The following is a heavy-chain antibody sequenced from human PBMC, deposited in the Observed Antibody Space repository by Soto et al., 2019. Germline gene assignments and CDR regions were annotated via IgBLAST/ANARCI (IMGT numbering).Heavy chain of an antibody. J-gene: IGHJ4*02. D-gene: IGHD1-26*01. CDR3: AKKRINSGSYYLADY. CDR2: LGGNGDYT. Sequence: PGGSLRLSCAASGFTFSSYAMSWVRQAPGKGLEWVSVLGGNGDYTYYADSVKGRFTVSRDNSKKTLDLQMNSLRAEDTAVYYSAKKRINSGSYYLADYWGQGILVTVSS. CDR1: GFTFSSYA. V-gene: IGHV3-23*01.